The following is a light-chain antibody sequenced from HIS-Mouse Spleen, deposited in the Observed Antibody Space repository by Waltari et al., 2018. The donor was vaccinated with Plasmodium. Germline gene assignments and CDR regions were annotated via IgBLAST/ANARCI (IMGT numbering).Light chain of an antibody. J-gene: IGLJ1*01. V-gene: IGLV2-11*01. CDR3: CSYAGSYTFV. CDR1: SSDVGSYNY. CDR2: DVS. Sequence: QSALTQPRSVSGSPVQSVTISCTGTSSDVGSYNYVSWYQQHPGKAPKLMIYDVSKRPSGVPDRFSGSKSGNTASLTISGLQAEDEADYYCCSYAGSYTFVFGTGTKVTVL.